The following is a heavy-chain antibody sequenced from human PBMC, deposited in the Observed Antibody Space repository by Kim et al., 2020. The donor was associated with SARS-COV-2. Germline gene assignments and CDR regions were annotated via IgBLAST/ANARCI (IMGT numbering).Heavy chain of an antibody. Sequence: TTYYTTSPKGRVTISVDTSKNQFSLKLNSVTAADTAVYYCARSSSSSDDYWGQGTLVTVSS. J-gene: IGHJ4*02. CDR3: ARSSSSSDDY. V-gene: IGHV4-39*01. D-gene: IGHD6-25*01. CDR2: TT.